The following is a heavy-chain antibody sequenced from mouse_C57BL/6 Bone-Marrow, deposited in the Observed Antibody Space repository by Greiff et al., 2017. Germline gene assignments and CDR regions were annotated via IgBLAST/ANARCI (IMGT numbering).Heavy chain of an antibody. Sequence: VQLQQSGPVLVKPGASVKMSCKASGYTFTDYYMNWVKQSHGKSLEWIGVINPYNGGTSYNQKFKGKATLTVDKSTSTAYMELNSLTSEYSAGYYCATGFYWYFEVWGTGTTVTVSS. CDR2: INPYNGGT. J-gene: IGHJ1*03. D-gene: IGHD4-1*01. V-gene: IGHV1-19*01. CDR3: ATGFYWYFEV. CDR1: GYTFTDYY.